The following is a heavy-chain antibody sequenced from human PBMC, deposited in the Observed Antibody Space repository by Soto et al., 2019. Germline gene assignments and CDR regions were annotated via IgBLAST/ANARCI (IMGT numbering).Heavy chain of an antibody. J-gene: IGHJ4*02. CDR1: GFTFTSSA. CDR3: AADIIVGATIGFDY. V-gene: IGHV1-58*01. CDR2: IVVGSGNT. Sequence: GASVKVSCKASGFTFTSSAVQWVRQARGQRLEWIGWIVVGSGNTNYAQKFQERVTITRDMSTSTAYMELSSLRSEDTAVYYCAADIIVGATIGFDYWGQGTLVTVSS. D-gene: IGHD1-26*01.